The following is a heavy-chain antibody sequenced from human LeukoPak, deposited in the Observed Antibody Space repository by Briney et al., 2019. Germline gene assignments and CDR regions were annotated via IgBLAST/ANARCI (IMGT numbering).Heavy chain of an antibody. D-gene: IGHD4-17*01. J-gene: IGHJ3*02. CDR1: GGSISSYY. CDR3: ARVVTNLVLLDNPDALDI. CDR2: IYYSGST. Sequence: SETLSLTCTVSGGSISSYYWSWIRQPPGKGLEWIGYIYYSGSTNYNPSLKSRVTISVDTSKNQFSLKLSSVTAADTAVYYCARVVTNLVLLDNPDALDIWGQGTMVTVSS. V-gene: IGHV4-59*01.